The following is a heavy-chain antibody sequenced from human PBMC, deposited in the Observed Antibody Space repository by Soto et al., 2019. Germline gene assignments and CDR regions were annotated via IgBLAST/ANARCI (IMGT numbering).Heavy chain of an antibody. CDR2: ISTSGSTI. Sequence: ESGGGLVQPGGSLRLSCAASGFSFSFYEMSWVRQAPGKGLEWVSYISTSGSTIHYADSVKGRFTISRDNARNSLYLQMNSLRAEDTAVYYCARDGYGDPYYYYGMDVWGQGTTVTVSS. CDR1: GFSFSFYE. V-gene: IGHV3-48*03. D-gene: IGHD4-17*01. J-gene: IGHJ6*02. CDR3: ARDGYGDPYYYYGMDV.